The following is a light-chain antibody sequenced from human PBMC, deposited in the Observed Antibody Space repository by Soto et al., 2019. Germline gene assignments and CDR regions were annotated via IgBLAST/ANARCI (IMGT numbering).Light chain of an antibody. Sequence: QSALTQPASVSGSPGQSITISCTGTSSDAGGYNYVSWYQQPPGKAPKLMIYDVSNRPSGVSNRFSGSKSGNTASRTISGLQAEDEADYYCSSYTSSSTSYVFGTGTEVTVL. J-gene: IGLJ1*01. CDR1: SSDAGGYNY. CDR3: SSYTSSSTSYV. V-gene: IGLV2-14*01. CDR2: DVS.